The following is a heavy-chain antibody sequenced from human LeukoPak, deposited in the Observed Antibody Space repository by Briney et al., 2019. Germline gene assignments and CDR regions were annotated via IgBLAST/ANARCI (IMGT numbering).Heavy chain of an antibody. D-gene: IGHD2-21*02. CDR3: AKDIVGGGDDY. Sequence: GGTLRLSCAASGITFSSYGMSWVRQAPGKGLEWVSSISHTGGSPYYADSVKGRFSISRDNAKNSVYLQMNSLRDDDTAVYYCAKDIVGGGDDYWGQGTLVTVSS. CDR1: GITFSSYG. CDR2: ISHTGGSP. J-gene: IGHJ4*02. V-gene: IGHV3-23*01.